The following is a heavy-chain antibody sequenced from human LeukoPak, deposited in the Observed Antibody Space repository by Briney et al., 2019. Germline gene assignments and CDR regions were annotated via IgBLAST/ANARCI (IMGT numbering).Heavy chain of an antibody. CDR3: ASQGYSSGRDY. J-gene: IGHJ4*02. Sequence: SETLSLTCAVYGGSFSGYYWSWIRQPPGKGLEWIGEINHSGSTNYNPSLKSRVTISVDTSKNQFSLKLSSVTAADTAVYHCASQGYSSGRDYWGQGTLVTVSS. V-gene: IGHV4-34*01. CDR2: INHSGST. D-gene: IGHD6-19*01. CDR1: GGSFSGYY.